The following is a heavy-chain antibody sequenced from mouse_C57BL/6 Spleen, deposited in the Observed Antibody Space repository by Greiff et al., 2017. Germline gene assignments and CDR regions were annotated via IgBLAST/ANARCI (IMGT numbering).Heavy chain of an antibody. Sequence: QVQLKESGAELVKPGASVKISCKASGYAFSSYWMNWVKQRPGKGLEWIGQIYPGDGDTNYNGKFKGKATLTADKSSSTAYMQLSSLTSEDSAVYFCARGGNYNAMDYWGQGTSVTVSS. CDR2: IYPGDGDT. V-gene: IGHV1-80*01. D-gene: IGHD2-1*01. CDR1: GYAFSSYW. CDR3: ARGGNYNAMDY. J-gene: IGHJ4*01.